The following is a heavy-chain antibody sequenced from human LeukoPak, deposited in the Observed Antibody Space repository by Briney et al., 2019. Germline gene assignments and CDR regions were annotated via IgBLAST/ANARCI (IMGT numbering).Heavy chain of an antibody. CDR1: GFTFSSYS. CDR2: ISTSSSYI. Sequence: NPGGSLRLSCTASGFTFSSYSMNWVRQAPGKGLEWVSSISTSSSYIYYADSVKGRFTISRDNAKNSLYLQMNSLRAEDTAVYYCARDLSGCSTSRYEFDYWGQGTLVTVSS. V-gene: IGHV3-21*01. D-gene: IGHD2-2*01. J-gene: IGHJ4*02. CDR3: ARDLSGCSTSRYEFDY.